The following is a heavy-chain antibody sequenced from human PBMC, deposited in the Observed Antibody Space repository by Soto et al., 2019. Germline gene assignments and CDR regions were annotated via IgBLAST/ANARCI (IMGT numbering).Heavy chain of an antibody. Sequence: QVQLKESGPGLVKPSQTLSLPCTVSGGSISRDAYYWSWIRKPPGKGLEWIGYIYYSVSTYYNPSLKSRVTISADTSKNQLSLKLSSVTAADTAVYYCARYVDTAMARMDFWGQGTTVTVSS. D-gene: IGHD5-18*01. V-gene: IGHV4-30-4*01. CDR2: IYYSVST. CDR3: ARYVDTAMARMDF. CDR1: GGSISRDAYY. J-gene: IGHJ6*02.